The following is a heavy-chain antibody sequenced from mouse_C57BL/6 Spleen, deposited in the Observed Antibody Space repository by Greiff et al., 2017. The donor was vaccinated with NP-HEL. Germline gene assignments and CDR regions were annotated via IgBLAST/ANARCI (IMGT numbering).Heavy chain of an antibody. V-gene: IGHV5-17*01. CDR2: ISSGSSTI. Sequence: DVMLVESGGGLVKPGGSLKLSCAASGFTFSDSGMHWVRQAPETGLELVAYISSGSSTIYYADTVKGRFTISRDNAKNTLFLQMTSLRSEDTDMYYSARGSSYAWFAYWGQGTLVTVSA. CDR1: GFTFSDSG. J-gene: IGHJ3*01. CDR3: ARGSSYAWFAY. D-gene: IGHD1-1*01.